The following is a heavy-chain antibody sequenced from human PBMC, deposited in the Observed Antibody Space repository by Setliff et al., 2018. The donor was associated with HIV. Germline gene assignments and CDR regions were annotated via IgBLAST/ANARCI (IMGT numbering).Heavy chain of an antibody. J-gene: IGHJ6*03. D-gene: IGHD4-17*01. CDR1: GYTFTSYG. V-gene: IGHV1-18*01. Sequence: ASVKVSCKASGYTFTSYGISWVRQAPGQGLEWMGWISAYKGKTNYAQKFQGRISMTTDTSTSTAYMELRSLRSDDTAVYYCARDNYDDYSRVQMDVWGKGTTVTVS. CDR2: ISAYKGKT. CDR3: ARDNYDDYSRVQMDV.